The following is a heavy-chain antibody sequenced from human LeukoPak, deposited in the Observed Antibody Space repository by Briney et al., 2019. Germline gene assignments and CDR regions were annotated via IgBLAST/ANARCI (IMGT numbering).Heavy chain of an antibody. D-gene: IGHD2-2*01. CDR1: GYTFTGYY. Sequence: ASVKVSCKASGYTFTGYYMHWVRQAPEQGLEWMGWISPTSGGTNYAQEFQGRVTMTRDTSIHTAYMELSRLRSDDTAVYYCAREEYGFDPWGQGTLVTVSS. J-gene: IGHJ5*02. CDR2: ISPTSGGT. CDR3: AREEYGFDP. V-gene: IGHV1-2*02.